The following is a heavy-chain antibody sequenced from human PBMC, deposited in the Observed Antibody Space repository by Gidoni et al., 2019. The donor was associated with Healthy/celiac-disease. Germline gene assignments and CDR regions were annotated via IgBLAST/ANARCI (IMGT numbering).Heavy chain of an antibody. J-gene: IGHJ3*02. Sequence: QVQLVESGGGVVQPGRSLRLPCAAPGFTFSSYGMHWVRQAPGKGLEWVAVIWYDGSNKYYADSVKGRFTISRDNSKNTLYLQMNSLRAEDTAVYYCARARMIVVATDAFDIWGQGTMVTVFS. CDR3: ARARMIVVATDAFDI. V-gene: IGHV3-33*01. CDR2: IWYDGSNK. CDR1: GFTFSSYG. D-gene: IGHD3-22*01.